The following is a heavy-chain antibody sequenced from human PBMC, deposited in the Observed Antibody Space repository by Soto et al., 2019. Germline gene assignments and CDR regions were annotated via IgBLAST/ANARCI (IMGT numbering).Heavy chain of an antibody. Sequence: GGSLRLSCAASGFTFSSYAMSWVRQAPGKGLEWVSAISGSGGSTYYADSVKGRFTISRDKSKNTLYLQMNSLRAEDTAVYYCAKDNFIAVAGTFDYWGQGTLVTVSS. CDR3: AKDNFIAVAGTFDY. J-gene: IGHJ4*02. D-gene: IGHD6-19*01. CDR1: GFTFSSYA. V-gene: IGHV3-23*01. CDR2: ISGSGGST.